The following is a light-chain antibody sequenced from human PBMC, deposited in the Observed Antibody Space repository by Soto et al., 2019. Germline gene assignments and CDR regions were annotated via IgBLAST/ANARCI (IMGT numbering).Light chain of an antibody. J-gene: IGLJ1*01. V-gene: IGLV2-18*02. CDR2: EVS. CDR1: SSDVGSYNG. CDR3: CSYTLSSTYV. Sequence: QSALTQPPSVSGSPGQSVTISCTGTSSDVGSYNGVSWYQQPPGTAPKLIIYEVSTRPSGVPDRFSGSKSGNTASLTISGLQAEDEADYYCCSYTLSSTYVFGTGTKVTVL.